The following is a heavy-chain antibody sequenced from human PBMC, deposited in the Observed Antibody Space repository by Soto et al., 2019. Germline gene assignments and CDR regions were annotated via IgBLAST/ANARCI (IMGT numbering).Heavy chain of an antibody. CDR1: GGSFSNSY. CDR2: IYTSGST. Sequence: QLQLQESGPGLVKPSETLSLNCSVSGGSFSNSYWTWIRQPAGKRLEWIGRIYTSGSTTYNPSLKRGVTLALDTAKIRFSLRLTSVAGAHTAFYYCSRAPLRPALPKYALDIWGQGRMVSVSS. CDR3: SRAPLRPALPKYALDI. J-gene: IGHJ3*02. V-gene: IGHV4-4*07.